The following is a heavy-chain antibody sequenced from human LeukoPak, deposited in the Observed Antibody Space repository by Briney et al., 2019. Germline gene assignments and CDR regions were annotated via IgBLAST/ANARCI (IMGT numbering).Heavy chain of an antibody. J-gene: IGHJ4*02. CDR1: GFTFRNYN. CDR3: ARDSDPFSGYHDY. V-gene: IGHV3-48*01. D-gene: IGHD3-22*01. CDR2: ISSSSSTI. Sequence: GGSLRLSCAASGFTFRNYNMNWVRQAPGKGLEWVSYISSSSSTIYYAGPVKGRFTISRDNAKNSLYLQMNSLRAEDTAVYYCARDSDPFSGYHDYWGQGTLVTVSS.